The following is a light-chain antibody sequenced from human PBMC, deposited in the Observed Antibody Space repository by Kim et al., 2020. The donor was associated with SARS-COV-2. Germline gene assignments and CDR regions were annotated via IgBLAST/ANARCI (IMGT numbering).Light chain of an antibody. V-gene: IGKV1-5*03. Sequence: SASVGDRVTITCRASQSIDSWLAWYQQVPGKAPKLLIYQASSLESDVPTRFSGSGSGTEFTLTTSSLQPDDFATYYCQQYRSHWTFGQGTKVDIK. J-gene: IGKJ1*01. CDR2: QAS. CDR3: QQYRSHWT. CDR1: QSIDSW.